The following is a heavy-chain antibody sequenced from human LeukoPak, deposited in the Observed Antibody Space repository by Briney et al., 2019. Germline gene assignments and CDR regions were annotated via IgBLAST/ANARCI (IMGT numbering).Heavy chain of an antibody. D-gene: IGHD3-10*01. V-gene: IGHV1-2*02. Sequence: ASVTVSFKASGYTFTVYYMHWVRQAPGQGLEWMGWINPNSGDTNYAQKFQDRVTMTRDTSISTAYMEMSRLSFDDTAVYYCARGSLRYFDYWGQGTLVTVSS. CDR1: GYTFTVYY. CDR3: ARGSLRYFDY. CDR2: INPNSGDT. J-gene: IGHJ4*02.